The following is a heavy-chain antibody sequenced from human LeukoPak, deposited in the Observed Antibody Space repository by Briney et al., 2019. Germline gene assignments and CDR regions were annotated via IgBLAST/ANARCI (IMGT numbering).Heavy chain of an antibody. CDR1: GGSISSGGYY. J-gene: IGHJ4*02. Sequence: TSETLSLTCTVSGGSISSGGYYWSWIRQHPGEGLEWIGYISYSGSTYYNPSLKSRVTISVDTSKNQFSLKLNSVTAADTAVYYCARANTIFGVVIRPFDYWGQGTLVTVSS. D-gene: IGHD3-3*01. CDR2: ISYSGST. V-gene: IGHV4-31*03. CDR3: ARANTIFGVVIRPFDY.